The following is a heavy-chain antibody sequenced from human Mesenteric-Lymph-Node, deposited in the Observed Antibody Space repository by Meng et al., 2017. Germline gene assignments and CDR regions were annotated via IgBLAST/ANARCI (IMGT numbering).Heavy chain of an antibody. CDR3: ARDRKGRSSSWSYRPYYYGMDV. V-gene: IGHV1-18*01. D-gene: IGHD6-13*01. Sequence: ASVKVSCKASGYTFTSYGISWVRQAPGQGLEWMGWISAYNGNTNYAQKLQGRVTMTTDTSTSTAYMELRSLRSDDTAVYYCARDRKGRSSSWSYRPYYYGMDVWGQGTTVTVSS. CDR1: GYTFTSYG. CDR2: ISAYNGNT. J-gene: IGHJ6*02.